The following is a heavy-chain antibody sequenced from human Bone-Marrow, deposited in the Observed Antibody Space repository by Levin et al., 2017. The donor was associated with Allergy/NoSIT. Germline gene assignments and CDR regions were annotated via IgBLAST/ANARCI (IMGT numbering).Heavy chain of an antibody. CDR2: IDHNENP. CDR3: ARGTGGKNWFDP. D-gene: IGHD2-8*02. J-gene: IGHJ5*02. Sequence: KPSETLSLTCAVSGYSISDGFYWGWIRQPPGKGLEWIASIDHNENPFYNPSLKSRVTLSVDTSKNHFSLELKSVTAADTAVYYCARGTGGKNWFDPWGHGTRVTVS. CDR1: GYSISDGFY. V-gene: IGHV4-38-2*01.